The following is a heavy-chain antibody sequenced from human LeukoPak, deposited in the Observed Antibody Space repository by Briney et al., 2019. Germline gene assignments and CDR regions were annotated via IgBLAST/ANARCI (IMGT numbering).Heavy chain of an antibody. J-gene: IGHJ3*02. CDR1: GYTFTSYY. Sequence: ASVKVSCKASGYTFTSYYMHWVRQAPGQGLEWMGIINPSGGSTSCAQKFQGRVTMTRDMSTSTVYMELSSLRSEDTAVYYCAREKNSNYDAFDIWGQGTMVTVSS. CDR3: AREKNSNYDAFDI. D-gene: IGHD4-11*01. V-gene: IGHV1-46*01. CDR2: INPSGGST.